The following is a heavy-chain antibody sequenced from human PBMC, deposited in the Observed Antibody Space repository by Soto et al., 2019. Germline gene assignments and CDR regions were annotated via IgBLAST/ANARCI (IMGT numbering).Heavy chain of an antibody. CDR2: ITGSGGST. CDR1: GFTFSTYA. V-gene: IGHV3-23*01. CDR3: AKLYGSGSYWPIHY. D-gene: IGHD3-10*01. J-gene: IGHJ4*02. Sequence: GGSLRLSCAASGFTFSTYAMSWVRQAPGKGLEWVSAITGSGGSTYYADSVKGRFTISRDNSKNTLYLQMNSLRAEDTAVYYCAKLYGSGSYWPIHYWGQGLLVTVSS.